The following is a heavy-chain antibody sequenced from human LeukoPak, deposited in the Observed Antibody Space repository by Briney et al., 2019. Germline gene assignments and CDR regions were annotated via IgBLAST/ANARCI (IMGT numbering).Heavy chain of an antibody. J-gene: IGHJ4*02. D-gene: IGHD3-10*01. CDR1: GYTFTSYG. V-gene: IGHV1-18*01. CDR3: ARNLWFGELGQVYFDD. CDR2: ISAYNGNT. Sequence: ASVKVSCKASGYTFTSYGISWVRQAPGQGLEWMGWISAYNGNTNYAQKLQGRVTMTTDTSTSTAYMELRSLRSDDTAVYYCARNLWFGELGQVYFDDWGQGTLVTVAS.